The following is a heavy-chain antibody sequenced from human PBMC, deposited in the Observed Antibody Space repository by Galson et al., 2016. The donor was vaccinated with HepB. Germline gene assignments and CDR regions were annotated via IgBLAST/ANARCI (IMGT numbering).Heavy chain of an antibody. Sequence: SLRLSCAASGFSLGSDNMNWVRQAPGKGLEWVASISSSSIYIYYADSVKGRFTISRDNAKNSLYLEMNSLSAEDTAVYYCAKDRTYFYQSASFYGMDVWGQGTTVTVSS. CDR3: AKDRTYFYQSASFYGMDV. CDR2: ISSSSIYI. V-gene: IGHV3-21*01. CDR1: GFSLGSDN. D-gene: IGHD2-2*01. J-gene: IGHJ6*02.